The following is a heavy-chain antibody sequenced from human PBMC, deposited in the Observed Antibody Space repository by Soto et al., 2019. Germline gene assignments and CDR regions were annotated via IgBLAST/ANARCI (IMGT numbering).Heavy chain of an antibody. CDR3: AKDTYGDYHFDY. CDR1: GFTFDDYA. CDR2: ISWNSGSI. J-gene: IGHJ4*02. V-gene: IGHV3-9*01. Sequence: EVQLVESGGGLVQPGRSLRLSCAASGFTFDDYAMHWVRQAPGKGLEWVSGISWNSGSIGYADSVKGRFTISRDNAKNSLYLQMNSLRAEDTALYYCAKDTYGDYHFDYWGQGTLVTVSS. D-gene: IGHD4-17*01.